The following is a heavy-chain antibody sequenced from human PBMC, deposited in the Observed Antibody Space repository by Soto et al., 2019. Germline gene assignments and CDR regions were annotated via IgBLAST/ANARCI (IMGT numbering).Heavy chain of an antibody. Sequence: QVQLQQWGAGLLKPSETLSLTCAVYGDSFSGPYWTWIRQTPGKGLEWNGEINHSGSTAYHPSLKSRVTISVDTSKNQFSLNLSSVSAADTAVYFCARLEVTSADSFDVWGPGTMVTVSS. J-gene: IGHJ3*01. CDR3: ARLEVTSADSFDV. D-gene: IGHD2-21*02. CDR1: GDSFSGPY. CDR2: INHSGST. V-gene: IGHV4-34*01.